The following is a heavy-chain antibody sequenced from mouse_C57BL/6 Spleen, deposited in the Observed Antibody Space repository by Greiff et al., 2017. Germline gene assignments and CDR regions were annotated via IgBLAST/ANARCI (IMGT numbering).Heavy chain of an antibody. D-gene: IGHD1-1*01. J-gene: IGHJ1*03. CDR1: GFTFSNYW. CDR3: TATVVAHWYFDV. CDR2: IRLKSDNYAT. V-gene: IGHV6-3*01. Sequence: EVKLMESGGGLVQPGGSMKLSCVASGFTFSNYWMNWVRQSPEKGLEWVAQIRLKSDNYATHYAESVKGRFTISREDSKSSVYLQMNNLRAEDTGIYYCTATVVAHWYFDVWGTGTTVTVSS.